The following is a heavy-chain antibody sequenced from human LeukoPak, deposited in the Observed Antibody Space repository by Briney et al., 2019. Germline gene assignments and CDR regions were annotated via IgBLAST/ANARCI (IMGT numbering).Heavy chain of an antibody. CDR2: IYYSGST. CDR1: GGPISCYY. V-gene: IGHV4-59*01. CDR3: AREIQLWSRDYYYYYMDV. J-gene: IGHJ6*03. D-gene: IGHD5-18*01. Sequence: SETLSLTCTVSGGPISCYYGSWLRQPPGKGLEGIGYIYYSGSTNYNPSLKGRVTISVDTSKNQFSLKLSSVTAADTAVYYCAREIQLWSRDYYYYYMDVWGKGTTVTVSS.